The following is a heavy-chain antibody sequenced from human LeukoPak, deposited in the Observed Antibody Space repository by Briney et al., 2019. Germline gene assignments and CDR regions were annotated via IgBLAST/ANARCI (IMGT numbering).Heavy chain of an antibody. Sequence: SVKVSCKASGGTYSSYAISWVRQAPGQGLEWMGGIIPIFGTANYAQKFQGRVTITVDESTSTAYMELSSLRSEDTAVYYCARIHCSSTSCYFWYFDYWGQGTLVTVSS. CDR2: IIPIFGTA. CDR3: ARIHCSSTSCYFWYFDY. J-gene: IGHJ4*02. CDR1: GGTYSSYA. D-gene: IGHD2-2*01. V-gene: IGHV1-69*13.